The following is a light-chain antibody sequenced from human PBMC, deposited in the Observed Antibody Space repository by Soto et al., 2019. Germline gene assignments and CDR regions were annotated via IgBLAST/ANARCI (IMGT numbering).Light chain of an antibody. CDR3: SSYSINTHVV. CDR1: SSDVGGVDS. Sequence: QSALTQPASVSASPGQSITISCIGTSSDVGGVDSVSWYQQHPGKAPKLIISDVTNRPSGVSNRFSGSKSGNTASLTISGLQAEDEADYYCSSYSINTHVVFGGGTKVTVL. J-gene: IGLJ2*01. CDR2: DVT. V-gene: IGLV2-14*01.